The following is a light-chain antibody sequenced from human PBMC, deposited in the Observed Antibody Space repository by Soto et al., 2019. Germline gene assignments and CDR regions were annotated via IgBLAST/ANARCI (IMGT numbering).Light chain of an antibody. CDR2: LAS. V-gene: IGKV1-9*01. CDR3: LQVSSFPRT. CDR1: QGIRNY. J-gene: IGKJ1*01. Sequence: IQLTQSPSSLSASVGDRVTITCRASQGIRNYLAWYQQKPGKAPNLLIYLASTLQGGVPSRFSGSGSGTEFILSINSLQPEDIATYYCLQVSSFPRTFGQGTKVEIK.